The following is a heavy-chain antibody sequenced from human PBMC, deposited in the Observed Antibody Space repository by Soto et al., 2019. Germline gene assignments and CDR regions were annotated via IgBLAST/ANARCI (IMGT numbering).Heavy chain of an antibody. Sequence: QVQLQESGPGLVKPSQTLSLTCTVSGGSISSGDYYWSWIRQPPGKGLEWIGYIYYSGSTYYNPSLKSRVTISVDTSKNQFSLKLSSVTAADTAVYYCARDNYDFWSGYQYGDVWGQGTTVTVSS. CDR2: IYYSGST. CDR3: ARDNYDFWSGYQYGDV. J-gene: IGHJ6*02. V-gene: IGHV4-30-4*01. CDR1: GGSISSGDYY. D-gene: IGHD3-3*01.